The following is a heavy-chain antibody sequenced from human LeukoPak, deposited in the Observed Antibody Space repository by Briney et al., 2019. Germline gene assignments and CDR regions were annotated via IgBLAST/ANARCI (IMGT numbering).Heavy chain of an antibody. CDR3: AGLGYCTSTNCYIDY. Sequence: GGSLRLSCAASGFTFSNDWMHWVRQPPGKGLVWVSRINGDGSSTTYADSVKGRFTISRDNAKNTLYLQMNSLRAEDTAVYYCAGLGYCTSTNCYIDYWGQGTVVTVPS. V-gene: IGHV3-74*01. CDR2: INGDGSST. J-gene: IGHJ4*02. CDR1: GFTFSNDW. D-gene: IGHD2-2*02.